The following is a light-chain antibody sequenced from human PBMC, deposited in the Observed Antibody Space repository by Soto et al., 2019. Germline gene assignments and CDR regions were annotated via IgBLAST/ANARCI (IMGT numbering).Light chain of an antibody. CDR1: SSDVGSYSL. J-gene: IGLJ1*01. Sequence: QSVLTQPASVSGSPGQSITISCTGTSSDVGSYSLLSWYQHHPGKAPKLIIYEDIKGPSGVSNRFPGSKSGNTASLRISGLQAEDEADYYCYTYAGGSTYLFRTGTKVTVL. CDR2: EDI. V-gene: IGLV2-23*01. CDR3: YTYAGGSTYL.